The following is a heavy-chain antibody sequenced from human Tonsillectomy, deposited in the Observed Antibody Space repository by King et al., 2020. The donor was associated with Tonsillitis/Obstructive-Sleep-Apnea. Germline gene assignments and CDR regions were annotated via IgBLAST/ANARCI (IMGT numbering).Heavy chain of an antibody. CDR1: GFTFSNAW. D-gene: IGHD2-15*01. CDR2: IKSKTDGGTT. CDR3: TTVVVAPQGVDP. Sequence: VQLVESGGGLVKPGGSLRLSCAASGFTFSNAWMNWVRQAPGKGLEWVGHIKSKTDGGTTDYAAPVRGRFTISRDDSKNTLYLQMNSLKTEDTAVYYCTTVVVAPQGVDPWGQGTLVTVSS. V-gene: IGHV3-15*07. J-gene: IGHJ5*02.